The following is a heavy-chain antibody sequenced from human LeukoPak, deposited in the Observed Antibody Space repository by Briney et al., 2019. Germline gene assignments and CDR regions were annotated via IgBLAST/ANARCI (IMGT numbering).Heavy chain of an antibody. D-gene: IGHD5-24*01. Sequence: GGSLRLSCAASGITFSNFWMSWVRQAPGKGLEWVANIKPDGREKYYKDSLKGRFTISNDNAKNSVYLQMSSLRVEDTAVYYCTTMASNVFDYWGQGAWSPSPQ. J-gene: IGHJ4*02. CDR1: GITFSNFW. V-gene: IGHV3-7*03. CDR2: IKPDGREK. CDR3: TTMASNVFDY.